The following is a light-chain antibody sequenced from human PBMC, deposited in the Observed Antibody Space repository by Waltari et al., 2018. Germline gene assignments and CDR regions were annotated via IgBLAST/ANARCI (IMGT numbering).Light chain of an antibody. CDR2: EVS. CDR3: SSYAGSNNLV. Sequence: QPPLTQPPPASGSPGQSVPFPGPGPGSDVGVLNYAPCNQQHPGKAPKLIIYEVSKRPSGVPDRFAGSKSGNTASLAVAGLQDEDEADYCCSSYAGSNNLVFGGGTKLTVL. CDR1: GSDVGVLNY. V-gene: IGLV2-8*01. J-gene: IGLJ2*01.